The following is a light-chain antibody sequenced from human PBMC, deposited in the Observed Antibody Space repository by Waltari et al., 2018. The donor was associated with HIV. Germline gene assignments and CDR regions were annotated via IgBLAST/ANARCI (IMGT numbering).Light chain of an antibody. V-gene: IGLV2-14*01. CDR2: EVS. CDR3: SSYTTSSTLV. J-gene: IGLJ3*02. CDR1: SRDVGGYNY. Sequence: QSALTQPASVSGSPGQSITISCTGTSRDVGGYNYVSWFQQHPGKAPKIMIYEVSNRPSGVSNRFSGSKSGNTASLTISGLQAEDEADYYCSSYTTSSTLVFGGGTKLTV.